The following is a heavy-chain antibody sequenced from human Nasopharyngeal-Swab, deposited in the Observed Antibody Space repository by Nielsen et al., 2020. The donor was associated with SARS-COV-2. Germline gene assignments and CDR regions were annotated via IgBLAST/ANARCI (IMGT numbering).Heavy chain of an antibody. Sequence: ASVKVSCKASGYTFTGYYMHWVRQAPGQGLEWMGRINPNSGGTNYAQKFQGRVTVTRDTSISTAYMELSRLRSDDTAVYYCARDSARYPGGMDVWGQGTTVTVSS. CDR3: ARDSARYPGGMDV. D-gene: IGHD3-10*01. CDR2: INPNSGGT. CDR1: GYTFTGYY. J-gene: IGHJ6*02. V-gene: IGHV1-2*06.